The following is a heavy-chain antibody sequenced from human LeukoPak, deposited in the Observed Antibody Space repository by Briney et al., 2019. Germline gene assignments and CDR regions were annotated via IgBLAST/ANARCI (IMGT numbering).Heavy chain of an antibody. D-gene: IGHD4-17*01. J-gene: IGHJ3*02. CDR1: GYTFTSYY. CDR2: INPSGGST. CDR3: ARADYGDYGRRKHDAFDI. Sequence: ASVKVSCKASGYTFTSYYMHWVRQAPGQGLEWMGIINPSGGSTSYAQKFQGRVTMTRDTSTSTVYMELSSLRSKDTAVYYCARADYGDYGRRKHDAFDIWGQGTMVTVSS. V-gene: IGHV1-46*01.